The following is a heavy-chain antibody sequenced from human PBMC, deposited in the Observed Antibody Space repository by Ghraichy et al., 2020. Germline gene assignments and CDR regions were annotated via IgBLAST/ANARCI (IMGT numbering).Heavy chain of an antibody. D-gene: IGHD4-23*01. Sequence: GGSLRLSCVGSGFTFSDYSMNWVRQSPGKGLEWVSYITSSSRTKSYADSVKGRFTISRDNAHNSLDLQMNSLRDEDTAVYYCARGSKVVRFFYYDGMDVWGQGSTVTGSS. J-gene: IGHJ6*02. CDR1: GFTFSDYS. V-gene: IGHV3-48*02. CDR2: ITSSSRTK. CDR3: ARGSKVVRFFYYDGMDV.